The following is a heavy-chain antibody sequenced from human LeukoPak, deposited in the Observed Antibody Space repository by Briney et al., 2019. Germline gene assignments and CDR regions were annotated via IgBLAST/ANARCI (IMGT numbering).Heavy chain of an antibody. J-gene: IGHJ6*03. Sequence: GSSVNVSCTASADTFSLYAISWVRQAPGQGLEWKGRIIPKFGTAKYAERFRGRVTITADKSTTTAYMELSSLRSEDTAVYYCARAIYYDVMTGYYDYYPYYIDVWGDGTTVTVSS. V-gene: IGHV1-69*06. D-gene: IGHD3-9*01. CDR1: ADTFSLYA. CDR2: IIPKFGTA. CDR3: ARAIYYDVMTGYYDYYPYYIDV.